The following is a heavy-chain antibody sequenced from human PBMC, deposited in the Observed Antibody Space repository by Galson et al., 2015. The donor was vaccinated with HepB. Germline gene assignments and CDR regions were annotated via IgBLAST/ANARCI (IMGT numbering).Heavy chain of an antibody. V-gene: IGHV3-30-3*01. CDR3: ARSAAMAGYYFDY. CDR2: ISYDGSNK. J-gene: IGHJ4*02. D-gene: IGHD2-2*01. CDR1: GFTFSSYA. Sequence: SLRLSCAASGFTFSSYAMHWVRQAPGKGLEWVAVISYDGSNKYYADSVKGRFTISRDNSENTLYLQMNSLRAEDTAVYYCARSAAMAGYYFDYWGQGTLVTVSS.